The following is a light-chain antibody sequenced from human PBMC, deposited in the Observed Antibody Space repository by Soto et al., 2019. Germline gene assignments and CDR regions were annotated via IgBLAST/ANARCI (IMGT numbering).Light chain of an antibody. CDR2: GNG. CDR1: SSNIGAGYD. Sequence: QSVLTQPPAVSGAPGQRVTSSCTGSSSNIGAGYDVHWYQQLPGTAPKLLIFGNGNRPSGVPDRFSGSKSDTSASLAITGLQAEDEADYYCQTYDSTLSGVSVFGTGTKVTVL. CDR3: QTYDSTLSGVSV. J-gene: IGLJ1*01. V-gene: IGLV1-40*01.